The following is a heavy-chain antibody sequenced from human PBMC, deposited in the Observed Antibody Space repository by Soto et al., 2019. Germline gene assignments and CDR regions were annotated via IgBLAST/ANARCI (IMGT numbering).Heavy chain of an antibody. J-gene: IGHJ4*02. CDR1: GFTFDDYA. CDR3: XXXRGAGRRGAFDY. CDR2: INWDSGFI. D-gene: IGHD6-6*01. V-gene: IGHV3-9*01. Sequence: EVQLVESGGGLVQPGRSLRLSCAASGFTFDDYAMHWVRQAPGKGLEWVSNINWDSGFIDYADSVKGRFTISRDNAKNSLYLQMSSLXPEXTAFXXXXXXRGAGRRGAFDYWGQGTLVTVSS.